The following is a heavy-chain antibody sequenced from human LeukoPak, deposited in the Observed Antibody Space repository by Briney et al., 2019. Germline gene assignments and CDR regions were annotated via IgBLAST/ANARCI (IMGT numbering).Heavy chain of an antibody. D-gene: IGHD6-13*01. CDR1: GFTFSSYW. Sequence: GGSLRLSCAASGFTFSSYWMHWVRQAPGKGLVWVSRTSSDGSTTTYADSVKGRFTTSRDNAKNTLYLQMNSLRAEDTAVYYCARPRAGYSVFDYWGQGTLVTVSS. V-gene: IGHV3-74*01. CDR2: TSSDGSTT. J-gene: IGHJ4*02. CDR3: ARPRAGYSVFDY.